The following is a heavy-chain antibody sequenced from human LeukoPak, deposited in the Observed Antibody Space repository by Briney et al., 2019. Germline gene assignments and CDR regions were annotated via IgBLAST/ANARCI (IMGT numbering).Heavy chain of an antibody. CDR3: ARLHYDFWSGYLYYLDY. CDR2: ISAYNGNT. D-gene: IGHD3-3*01. CDR1: GYPFTSYN. J-gene: IGHJ4*02. V-gene: IGHV1-18*01. Sequence: GASVKVSCKASGYPFTSYNVNWVRQATGQGLEWMGWISAYNGNTNYAQKLQGRVTMTTDTSTSTAYMELRSLRSDDTAVYYCARLHYDFWSGYLYYLDYWGQGTLVTVSS.